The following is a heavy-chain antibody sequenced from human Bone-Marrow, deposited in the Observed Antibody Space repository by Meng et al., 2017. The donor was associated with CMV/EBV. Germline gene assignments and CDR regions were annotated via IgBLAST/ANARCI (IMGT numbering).Heavy chain of an antibody. CDR1: GFTFSSYS. D-gene: IGHD2-2*02. CDR3: ARDQGGSSTSCYIYPARCGDGMDV. Sequence: GSLRLSCAASGFTFSSYSMNWVRQAPGKGLEWVSSIRSSSSYLYYADSVKGRFTIPRDNANNSLYLQMNSLRAEDTAVYYCARDQGGSSTSCYIYPARCGDGMDVWGQGTTVAVSS. V-gene: IGHV3-21*01. CDR2: IRSSSSYL. J-gene: IGHJ6*02.